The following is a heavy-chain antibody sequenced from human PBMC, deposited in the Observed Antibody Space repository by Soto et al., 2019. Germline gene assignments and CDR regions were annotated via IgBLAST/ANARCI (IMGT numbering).Heavy chain of an antibody. CDR3: AKWTSSGWPQNFDY. V-gene: IGHV3-23*01. Sequence: PGGSLRLSCAASGFTFGTYTMNWVRQAPGKGLEWVSAISGSGGSTYYADSVKGRFTISRDNSKNTLYLQMNSLRAEDTAVYYCAKWTSSGWPQNFDYWGQGTLVTVSS. J-gene: IGHJ4*02. D-gene: IGHD6-19*01. CDR1: GFTFGTYT. CDR2: ISGSGGST.